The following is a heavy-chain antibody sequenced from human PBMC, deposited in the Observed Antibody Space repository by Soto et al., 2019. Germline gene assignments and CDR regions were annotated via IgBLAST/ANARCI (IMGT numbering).Heavy chain of an antibody. V-gene: IGHV4-59*02. D-gene: IGHD2-21*02. Sequence: SETLSLTCSFSGDSVTSHYLTWIRQSPEKGLEWIGYMHYTGSINYNPSLKSRLTMAVDTTKNQFSLQLTSVTAADTAVYFCAREDDGGDRDYYGLDVWGQGTTVTVSS. J-gene: IGHJ6*02. CDR1: GDSVTSHY. CDR3: AREDDGGDRDYYGLDV. CDR2: MHYTGSI.